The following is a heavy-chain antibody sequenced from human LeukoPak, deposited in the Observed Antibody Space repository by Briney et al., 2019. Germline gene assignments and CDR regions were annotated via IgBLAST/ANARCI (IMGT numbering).Heavy chain of an antibody. CDR2: IYYSGST. J-gene: IGHJ5*02. D-gene: IGHD3-10*01. CDR1: GGSISSGGYS. Sequence: PSETLSLTCTVSGGSISSGGYSWSWIRQPPGKGLEWIGYIYYSGSTYYNPSLKSRVTISVDTSKNQFSLKLSSVAAADTAVYYCARGTYGSGSRRLDPWGQGTLVTVSS. CDR3: ARGTYGSGSRRLDP. V-gene: IGHV4-30-4*07.